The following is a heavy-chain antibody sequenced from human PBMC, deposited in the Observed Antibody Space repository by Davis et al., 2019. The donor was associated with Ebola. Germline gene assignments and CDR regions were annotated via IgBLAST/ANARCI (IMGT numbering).Heavy chain of an antibody. V-gene: IGHV3-48*02. D-gene: IGHD5-24*01. Sequence: GESLKISCAGSGFIFTNYNMNWVRQAPGKGLEWVSYISSFSSSIYYADSVKGRFTISRDNAKNSLFLQMNSLRDEDTAVYYCARNYRDAFDVWGQGTMVTVSS. J-gene: IGHJ3*01. CDR1: GFIFTNYN. CDR2: ISSFSSSI. CDR3: ARNYRDAFDV.